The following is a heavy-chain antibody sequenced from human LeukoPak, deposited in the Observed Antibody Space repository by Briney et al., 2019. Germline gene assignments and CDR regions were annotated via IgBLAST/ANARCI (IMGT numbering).Heavy chain of an antibody. CDR1: GFTFSSYS. Sequence: GGSLRLSCAASGFTFSSYSMNWVRQAPGKGLEWVSSISSSSSNIYYADSVKGRFAISRDNAKNSLYLQMNSLRAEDTAVYYCARGALMVVITRFDYWGQGTLVTVSS. D-gene: IGHD3-22*01. J-gene: IGHJ4*02. CDR2: ISSSSSNI. CDR3: ARGALMVVITRFDY. V-gene: IGHV3-21*01.